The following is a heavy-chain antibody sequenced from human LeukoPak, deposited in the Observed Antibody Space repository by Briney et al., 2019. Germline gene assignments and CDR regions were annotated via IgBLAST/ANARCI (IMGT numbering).Heavy chain of an antibody. D-gene: IGHD6-13*01. J-gene: IGHJ6*04. CDR1: GYTFTGYH. CDR2: IHPNSGAT. V-gene: IGHV1-2*02. Sequence: ASVKVSCKASGYTFTGYHMHWVRQAPGQGLEWMGYIHPNSGATNYAQKFQGRVTMTRDTPISTASMELSGLKPDDTAVYYCARDKSSSWNLGVWGKGTTVTVSS. CDR3: ARDKSSSWNLGV.